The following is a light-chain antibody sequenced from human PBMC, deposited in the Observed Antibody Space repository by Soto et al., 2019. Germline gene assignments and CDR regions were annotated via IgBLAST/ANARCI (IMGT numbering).Light chain of an antibody. J-gene: IGKJ5*01. CDR3: QQRSTWPT. CDR2: GAS. V-gene: IGKV3D-20*02. Sequence: IVLTQSPGTPALSPGGRATLSRRASQSVSSSYLAWYQQKPGQAPRLLIYGASNRATGIPDRFSGSGSGTDFTLTISSLEPEDFALYYCQQRSTWPTFGQGTRLEIK. CDR1: QSVSSSY.